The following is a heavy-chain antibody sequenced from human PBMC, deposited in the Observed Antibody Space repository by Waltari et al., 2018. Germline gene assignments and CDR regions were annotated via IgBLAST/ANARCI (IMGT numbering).Heavy chain of an antibody. Sequence: QVQLVQSGAEVKKPGSSVKVSCKASGGTFSSYAISWVRQAPGQGLEWMGRIIPSFGTANVEQKLQGRVTITADNAASTAYMERSSLGSEDTAVYYCATQAYCGGDCYGYFDYWGQGTLVTVSS. CDR1: GGTFSSYA. D-gene: IGHD2-21*01. CDR2: IIPSFGTA. J-gene: IGHJ4*02. CDR3: ATQAYCGGDCYGYFDY. V-gene: IGHV1-69*08.